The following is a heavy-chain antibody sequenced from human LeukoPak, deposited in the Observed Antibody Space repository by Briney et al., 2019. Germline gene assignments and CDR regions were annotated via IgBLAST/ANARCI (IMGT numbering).Heavy chain of an antibody. V-gene: IGHV4-34*01. CDR2: INHSGST. J-gene: IGHJ5*02. CDR1: GGSFSGYY. Sequence: PSETLSLTCAVYGGSFSGYYWSWIRQPPGKGLEWIGEINHSGSTNYNPSLKSRVTISVDTSKNQFSLKLSSVTAADTAVYYCARGSLRYSSSSWGQGTLVTVSS. D-gene: IGHD6-6*01. CDR3: ARGSLRYSSSS.